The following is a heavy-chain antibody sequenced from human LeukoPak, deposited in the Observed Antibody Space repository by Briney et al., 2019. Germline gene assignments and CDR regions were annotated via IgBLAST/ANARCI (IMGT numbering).Heavy chain of an antibody. D-gene: IGHD3-10*01. Sequence: PSETLSLTCTVSGGSISSSSYYWGWLRQPPGKGLEWIGSIYYSGSTYYNPSLKSRVTISEDTSTNQFSLKLSSVTAADTAVYYCARRDGSEDAFGIWGQGTMVTVSS. V-gene: IGHV4-39*01. CDR3: ARRDGSEDAFGI. CDR2: IYYSGST. J-gene: IGHJ3*02. CDR1: GGSISSSSYY.